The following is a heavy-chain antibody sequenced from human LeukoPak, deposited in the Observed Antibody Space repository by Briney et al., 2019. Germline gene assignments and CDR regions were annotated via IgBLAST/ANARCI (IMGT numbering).Heavy chain of an antibody. CDR2: INPKSGGT. CDR3: AREAGDHYYYYYMDV. Sequence: ASVKVSCKASGYTFPGYYMHWVRQAPGQGLEWMGWINPKSGGTKYAQKLQGRVSMTRDTSISTAYMELSRLRSDDTAVYYCAREAGDHYYYYYMDVWGKGTTVTISS. V-gene: IGHV1-2*02. CDR1: GYTFPGYY. D-gene: IGHD7-27*01. J-gene: IGHJ6*03.